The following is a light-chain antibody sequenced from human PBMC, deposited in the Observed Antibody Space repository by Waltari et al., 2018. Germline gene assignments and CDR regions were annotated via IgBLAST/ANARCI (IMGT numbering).Light chain of an antibody. V-gene: IGLV1-47*01. CDR1: SSTLGSNY. CDR3: AAWDDSLSGCVV. Sequence: QSVLTQPPSASGTPGQRVTISCSGRSSTLGSNYAFGYQQLPGTAPKLLIYRNNQRPSGVPDRFFGSKSGTSASLVISGLRSEDEAYYYCAAWDDSLSGCVVFGGGTKVTVL. CDR2: RNN. J-gene: IGLJ2*01.